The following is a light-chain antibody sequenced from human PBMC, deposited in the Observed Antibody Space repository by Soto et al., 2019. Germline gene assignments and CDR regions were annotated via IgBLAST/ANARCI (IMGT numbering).Light chain of an antibody. CDR3: V. J-gene: IGLJ2*01. V-gene: IGLV2-23*02. CDR2: EVS. CDR1: SSDVGSYNL. Sequence: QSVLTQPASVSGSPGQSITISCTGTSSDVGSYNLVSWYQQHPGKAPKLMIYEVSKRPSGVSNRFSGSKSGNTASLTISGLQAEDEADYFEVFGGGTKVTVL.